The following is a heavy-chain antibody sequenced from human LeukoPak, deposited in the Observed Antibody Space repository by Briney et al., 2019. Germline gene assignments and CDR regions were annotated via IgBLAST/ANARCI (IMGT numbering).Heavy chain of an antibody. J-gene: IGHJ3*02. D-gene: IGHD2-2*01. CDR2: IYNSGAT. V-gene: IGHV4-39*01. CDR3: ARHNLELPAAHGNFDI. CDR1: GGSISNTTYY. Sequence: SETLSLTCTVSGGSISNTTYYWGWIRQPPGKELEWVGSIYNSGATFYDPSLKSRVTISGDTSKNQLSLKLTSVTAADTAVYYCARHNLELPAAHGNFDIWGQGTMVSVSS.